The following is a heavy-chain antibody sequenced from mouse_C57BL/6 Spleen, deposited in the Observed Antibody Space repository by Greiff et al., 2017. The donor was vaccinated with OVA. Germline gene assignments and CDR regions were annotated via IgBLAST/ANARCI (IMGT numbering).Heavy chain of an antibody. CDR3: ARGVYDYDPFAY. J-gene: IGHJ3*01. CDR2: IYPGSGST. V-gene: IGHV1-55*01. D-gene: IGHD2-4*01. CDR1: GYTFTSYW. Sequence: QVQLQQPGAELVKPGASVKMSCKASGYTFTSYWITWVKQRPGQGLEWIGDIYPGSGSTNYNEKFKSKATLTVDTSSSTAYMQLSSLTSEDSAVYYCARGVYDYDPFAYWGQGTLVTVSA.